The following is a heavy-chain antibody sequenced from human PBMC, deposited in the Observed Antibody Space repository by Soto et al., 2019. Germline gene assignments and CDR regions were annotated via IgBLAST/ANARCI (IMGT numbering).Heavy chain of an antibody. CDR3: AKATSSDLWFGDFYFDY. CDR2: ISGSGGST. J-gene: IGHJ4*02. CDR1: GFTFSSYA. V-gene: IGHV3-23*01. D-gene: IGHD3-10*01. Sequence: GGSLRLSCAASGFTFSSYAMSWVRQAPGKGLEWVSAISGSGGSTYYADSVKGRFTISRDNSKNTLYLQMNSLRAEDTAVYYCAKATSSDLWFGDFYFDYWGQGTLVTVSS.